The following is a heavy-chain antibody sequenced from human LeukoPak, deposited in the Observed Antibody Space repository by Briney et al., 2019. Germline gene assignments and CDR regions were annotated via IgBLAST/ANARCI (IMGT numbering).Heavy chain of an antibody. J-gene: IGHJ4*02. Sequence: PSETLSLTCAVYGGSFSGYYWSWIRQPPGKGLEWIGEINHSGSTNYNPSLKSRVTISVDTSKNQFSLKLSSVTAADTAVYYCARGLRRWLRDPFDYWGQGTLVTVSP. D-gene: IGHD5-12*01. CDR3: ARGLRRWLRDPFDY. V-gene: IGHV4-34*01. CDR1: GGSFSGYY. CDR2: INHSGST.